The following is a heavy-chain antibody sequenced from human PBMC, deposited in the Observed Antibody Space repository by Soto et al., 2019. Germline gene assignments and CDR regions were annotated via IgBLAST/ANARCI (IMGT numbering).Heavy chain of an antibody. CDR3: ARDRIAAAGIYYYYYGMDV. V-gene: IGHV1-18*04. J-gene: IGHJ6*02. D-gene: IGHD6-13*01. CDR1: GYTFTSYG. Sequence: ASVKVSCKASGYTFTSYGISWVRQAPGQGLEWMGWISTFHGNTNYAQKFQGSVTMTTDTSTSTAYMELRSLRSDDTAVYYCARDRIAAAGIYYYYYGMDVWGQGTTVTVSS. CDR2: ISTFHGNT.